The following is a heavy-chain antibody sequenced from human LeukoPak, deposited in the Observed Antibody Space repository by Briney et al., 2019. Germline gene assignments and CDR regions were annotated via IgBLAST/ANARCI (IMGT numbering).Heavy chain of an antibody. Sequence: GGSLRLSCAASGFTFSSSGMHWVRQAPGKGLEWVAFIRYDGNNKYYADSVKGRFTISRDNSKNTLFLQMNSLRAEDTAVYYCARDREYYDILTGYKVSHYFDYWGQGTLVTVSS. V-gene: IGHV3-30*02. CDR2: IRYDGNNK. J-gene: IGHJ4*02. CDR3: ARDREYYDILTGYKVSHYFDY. CDR1: GFTFSSSG. D-gene: IGHD3-9*01.